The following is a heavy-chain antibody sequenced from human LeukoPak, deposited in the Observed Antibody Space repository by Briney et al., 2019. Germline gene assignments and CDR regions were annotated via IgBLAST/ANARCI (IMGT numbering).Heavy chain of an antibody. CDR3: ARLVPYSSNLYFDS. CDR1: GGSISSSSYY. J-gene: IGHJ4*02. CDR2: MYYSGST. Sequence: SETLSLTWSVSGGSISSSSYYWGWIRRSPGKGLEWIGSMYYSGSTYYNPSLKSRVTISVDTSKNQFSLKVSSVTAADTAVYYCARLVPYSSNLYFDSWGQGTLVTASS. D-gene: IGHD6-13*01. V-gene: IGHV4-39*01.